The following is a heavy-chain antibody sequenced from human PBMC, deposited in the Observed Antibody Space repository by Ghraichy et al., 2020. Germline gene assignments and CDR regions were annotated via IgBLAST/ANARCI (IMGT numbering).Heavy chain of an antibody. V-gene: IGHV4-39*02. Sequence: SETLSLTCSVSGGSMTTSSYFWGWIRQPPGKGLEWIGSIHNSGSTYYIPSLRSRVTISVDTSKNQVSLKLNSVTAADTAVYYCAGEVSYVDYGCWGQGTLFTVSS. CDR2: IHNSGST. CDR1: GGSMTTSSYF. J-gene: IGHJ4*02. CDR3: AGEVSYVDYGC. D-gene: IGHD4-17*01.